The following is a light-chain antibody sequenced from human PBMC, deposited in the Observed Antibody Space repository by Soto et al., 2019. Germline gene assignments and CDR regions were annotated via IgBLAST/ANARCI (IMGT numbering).Light chain of an antibody. CDR3: QQYNNWPLLT. V-gene: IGKV3-20*01. J-gene: IGKJ4*01. Sequence: EIVLTQSPGTLSLSPGERATLSCRASQSVSDNYLAWYQQKPGQAPRLLIYGAFTRATGIPDRFSGSGSGTDFSLTISRLEPEDFAVYYCQQYNNWPLLTFGGGTKVDIK. CDR1: QSVSDNY. CDR2: GAF.